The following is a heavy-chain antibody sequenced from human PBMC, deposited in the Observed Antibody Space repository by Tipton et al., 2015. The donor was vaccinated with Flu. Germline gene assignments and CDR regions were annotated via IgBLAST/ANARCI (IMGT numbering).Heavy chain of an antibody. D-gene: IGHD6-13*01. Sequence: SLRLSCAASGFTFSSYGMHWVRQAPGKGLEWVAVISYDGSNKYYADSVKGRFTISRDNSKNMLYLQMNSLRAEDTAVYYCAKDRSSSWTFDYWGQGTLVTVSS. CDR2: ISYDGSNK. J-gene: IGHJ4*02. CDR1: GFTFSSYG. V-gene: IGHV3-30*18. CDR3: AKDRSSSWTFDY.